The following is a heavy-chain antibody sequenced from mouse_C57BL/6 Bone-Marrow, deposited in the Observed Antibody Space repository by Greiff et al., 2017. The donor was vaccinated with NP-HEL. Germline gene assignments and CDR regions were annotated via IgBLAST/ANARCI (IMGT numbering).Heavy chain of an antibody. J-gene: IGHJ4*01. CDR3: ARYYYDAMDY. CDR1: GYSITSGYY. Sequence: EVQLVESGPGLVKPSQSLSLTCSVTGYSITSGYYWNWIRQFPGNKLEWMGYISYDGSNNYKPSLKNRISITRDTSKNQFFLKLNSVTTEDTATYYCARYYYDAMDYWGQGTSVTVSS. D-gene: IGHD1-1*01. V-gene: IGHV3-6*01. CDR2: ISYDGSN.